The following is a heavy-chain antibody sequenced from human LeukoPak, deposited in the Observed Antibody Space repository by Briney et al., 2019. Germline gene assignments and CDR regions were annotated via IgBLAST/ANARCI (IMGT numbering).Heavy chain of an antibody. CDR1: GFTFSSCN. V-gene: IGHV3-48*01. CDR3: ARDSSSAAGTFDY. CDR2: ISSTTSTI. D-gene: IGHD1-26*01. J-gene: IGHJ4*02. Sequence: GGSLRLSCAASGFTFSSCNMNWVRQAPGKGLEWVSYISSTTSTIFYADSVKGRFTISRDNAKNSLYLQMNSLRAEDTAVYYCARDSSSAAGTFDYWGQGTLVTVSS.